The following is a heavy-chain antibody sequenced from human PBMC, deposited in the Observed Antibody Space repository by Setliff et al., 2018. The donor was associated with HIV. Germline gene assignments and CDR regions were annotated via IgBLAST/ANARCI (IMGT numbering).Heavy chain of an antibody. CDR3: ARGFEGYCSGASCHWFDS. J-gene: IGHJ5*01. CDR1: DYSIRSGYY. CDR2: IYHSGST. V-gene: IGHV4-38-2*01. D-gene: IGHD2-15*01. Sequence: SETLSLTCAVSDYSIRSGYYWGWIRQPPGKGLEWIGSIYHSGSTYYNPSLKSRVTISVDTSKNQFSLKLSSATVADTAIYYCARGFEGYCSGASCHWFDSWGQGTQVTVSS.